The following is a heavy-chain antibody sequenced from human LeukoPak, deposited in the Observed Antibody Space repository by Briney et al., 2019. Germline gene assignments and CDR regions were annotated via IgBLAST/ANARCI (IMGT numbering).Heavy chain of an antibody. Sequence: GGSLRLSCAASGFTFSTYAMSWVRQAPGKGLEWVSGIRGTGSRTDYADSVKGRFNISRDNSKDTLYLQMNSLRADDTAVYYCAKTSRGNSGYDSPFDYWGQGTLVTVSS. D-gene: IGHD5-12*01. CDR3: AKTSRGNSGYDSPFDY. CDR2: IRGTGSRT. CDR1: GFTFSTYA. J-gene: IGHJ4*02. V-gene: IGHV3-23*01.